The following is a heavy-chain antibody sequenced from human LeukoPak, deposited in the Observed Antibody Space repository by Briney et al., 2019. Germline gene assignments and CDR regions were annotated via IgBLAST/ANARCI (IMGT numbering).Heavy chain of an antibody. V-gene: IGHV1-69*06. CDR1: GYTFTSYG. CDR3: ARAPPRSSGWYYFDY. Sequence: SVKVSCKASGYTFTSYGISWVRQAPGQGLEWMGGIIPIFGTANYAQKFQGRVTITADKSTSTAYMELSSLRSEDTAVYYCARAPPRSSGWYYFDYWGQGTLVTVSS. D-gene: IGHD6-19*01. J-gene: IGHJ4*02. CDR2: IIPIFGTA.